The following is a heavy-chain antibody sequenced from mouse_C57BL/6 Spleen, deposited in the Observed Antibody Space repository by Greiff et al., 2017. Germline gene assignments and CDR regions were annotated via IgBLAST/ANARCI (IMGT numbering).Heavy chain of an antibody. J-gene: IGHJ2*01. CDR3: AREDYGSSPNFDY. CDR2: INPYNGGT. CDR1: GYTFTDYY. V-gene: IGHV1-19*01. D-gene: IGHD1-1*01. Sequence: EVQLVESGPVLVKPGASVKMSCKASGYTFTDYYMNWVKQSHGKSLEWIGVINPYNGGTSYNQKFKGTATLTVDKSSSPAYMELNSLKSEDSAVYYCAREDYGSSPNFDYWGQGTTLTVSS.